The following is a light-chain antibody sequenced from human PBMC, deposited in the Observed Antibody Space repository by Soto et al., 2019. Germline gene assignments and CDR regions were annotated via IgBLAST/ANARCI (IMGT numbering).Light chain of an antibody. Sequence: DAQVTQWPCSLFASVGDRVTITCRASRSISSYLNWYQQKPGKAPKLLIYAASSLQSGVPSRFSGSGSGTDFTLTIGSLQPEDFATYYCLQSYTTLFTFGPGTKVDIK. V-gene: IGKV1-39*01. J-gene: IGKJ3*01. CDR1: RSISSY. CDR2: AAS. CDR3: LQSYTTLFT.